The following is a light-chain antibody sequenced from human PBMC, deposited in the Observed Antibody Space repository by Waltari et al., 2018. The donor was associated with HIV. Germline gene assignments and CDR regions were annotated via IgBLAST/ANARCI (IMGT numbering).Light chain of an antibody. Sequence: QSALTQPASVSGSPGQSITISCPGTSSYVCGDNYFSWYQQHPGKAPKLMIYEVSNRPSGVSNRFSGSKSGNTASLTISGLQAEDEADYYCSSYTSSSTSHVFGTGTKVTVL. CDR2: EVS. V-gene: IGLV2-14*01. J-gene: IGLJ1*01. CDR1: SSYVCGDNY. CDR3: SSYTSSSTSHV.